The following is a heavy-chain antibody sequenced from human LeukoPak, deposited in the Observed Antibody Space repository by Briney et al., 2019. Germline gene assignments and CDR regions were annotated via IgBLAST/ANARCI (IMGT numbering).Heavy chain of an antibody. J-gene: IGHJ5*02. V-gene: IGHV3-66*01. CDR1: GFTVSSNH. D-gene: IGHD6-13*01. Sequence: GGSLRLSCAVSGFTVSSNHMSWVRQAPGKELEWVSVIYAGGSTYYADSVKGRFTISRDNPKNTLYLQMNNLRVEDTAVYYCAKGGYSSSWFDPWGQGTLVTVSS. CDR3: AKGGYSSSWFDP. CDR2: IYAGGST.